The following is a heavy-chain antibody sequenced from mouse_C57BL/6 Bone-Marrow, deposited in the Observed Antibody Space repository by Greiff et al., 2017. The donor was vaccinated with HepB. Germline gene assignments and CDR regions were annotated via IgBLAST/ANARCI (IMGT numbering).Heavy chain of an antibody. CDR3: ARPPALKIAQAAWFAY. Sequence: VQLVESGAELAKPGASVKLSCKASGYTFTSYWMHWVKQRPGQGLEWIGYINPSSGYTKYNQKFKDKATLTADKSSSTAYMQLSSLTYEDSAVYYCARPPALKIAQAAWFAYWGQGTLVTVSA. D-gene: IGHD3-2*02. CDR1: GYTFTSYW. V-gene: IGHV1-7*01. J-gene: IGHJ3*01. CDR2: INPSSGYT.